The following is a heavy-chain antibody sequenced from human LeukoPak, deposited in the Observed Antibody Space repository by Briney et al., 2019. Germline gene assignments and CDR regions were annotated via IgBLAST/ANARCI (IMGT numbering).Heavy chain of an antibody. CDR1: GGSFSGYY. V-gene: IGHV4-34*01. CDR2: INHSGST. D-gene: IGHD2-2*01. J-gene: IGHJ6*03. CDR3: ASITAAPDSYYYYYYMDV. Sequence: SETLSLTCAVYGGSFSGYYWSWIRQPPGKGLEWIGEINHSGSTNYNPSLKSRVTISVDTSKNQFSLKLSSVTAADTAVYYCASITAAPDSYYYYYYMDVWGEGTTVTVSS.